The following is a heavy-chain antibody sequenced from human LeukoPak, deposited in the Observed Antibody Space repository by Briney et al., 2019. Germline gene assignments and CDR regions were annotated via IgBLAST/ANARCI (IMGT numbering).Heavy chain of an antibody. CDR2: IHYSGAT. V-gene: IGHV4-59*08. CDR1: GDSISGYF. J-gene: IGHJ5*02. CDR3: ARLLVRKGKVFDP. D-gene: IGHD2-8*02. Sequence: SETLSLTCTVSGDSISGYFWSWIRQTPGKGLEWIGYIHYSGATNYNPSLKSRVTMSVDTSKDQFSLKLSSVNAADTAVYYCARLLVRKGKVFDPWGQGTLVTVSS.